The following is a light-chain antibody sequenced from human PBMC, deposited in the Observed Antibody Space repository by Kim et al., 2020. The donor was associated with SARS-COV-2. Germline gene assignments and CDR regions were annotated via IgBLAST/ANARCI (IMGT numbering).Light chain of an antibody. V-gene: IGKV3-20*01. CDR2: GAS. CDR3: QQYGRSPLT. J-gene: IGKJ5*01. Sequence: SPGERATLSCRASQSVSNHYLAWYQQKVGQAPRLLIYGASNRATGSPDRFSGSGSGTDFTLTISRLEPEDFAVYYCQQYGRSPLTFGQGTRLEIK. CDR1: QSVSNHY.